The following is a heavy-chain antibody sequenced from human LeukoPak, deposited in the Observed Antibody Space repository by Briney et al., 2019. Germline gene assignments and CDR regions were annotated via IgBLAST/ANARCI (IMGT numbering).Heavy chain of an antibody. CDR3: AKGYCSSTSWYTLYYFDY. CDR2: ISYDGSNK. Sequence: GRSLRLSCAASGFTFSSYGMHWVRQAPGKGLEWVAVISYDGSNKYYADSVKGRFTISGDNSKNTLYLQMNSLRAEDTAVYYCAKGYCSSTSWYTLYYFDYWGQGTLVTVSS. J-gene: IGHJ4*02. D-gene: IGHD2-2*02. CDR1: GFTFSSYG. V-gene: IGHV3-30*18.